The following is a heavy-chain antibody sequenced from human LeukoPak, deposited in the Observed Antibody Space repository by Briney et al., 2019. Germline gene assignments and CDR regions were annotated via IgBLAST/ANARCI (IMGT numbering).Heavy chain of an antibody. Sequence: PGGSLRLSCAGSGFTFRSYWMSWVRQAPGKGLEWVANIKQDGSEKYYVDSVKGRFTISRDKPKNSLYLQMNSLRAEDTAVYYCAKAAHYDFWSGYDYWGLGTLVTVSS. CDR2: IKQDGSEK. V-gene: IGHV3-7*01. D-gene: IGHD3-3*01. J-gene: IGHJ4*02. CDR1: GFTFRSYW. CDR3: AKAAHYDFWSGYDY.